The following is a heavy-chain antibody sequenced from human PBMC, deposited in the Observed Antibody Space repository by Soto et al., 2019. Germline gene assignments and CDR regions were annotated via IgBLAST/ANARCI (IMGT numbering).Heavy chain of an antibody. CDR2: IYFSGSV. J-gene: IGHJ4*02. CDR3: ARARIHCTSASCYTEFDS. D-gene: IGHD2-8*02. CDR1: SDSILSRDHY. V-gene: IGHV4-30-4*01. Sequence: PSETLSLTCVVSSDSILSRDHYWTWIRQPPGRGLEWIGYIYFSGSVYYGPSLRSRVSISIDTSQNQFSLELTSVTAADTAVYYCARARIHCTSASCYTEFDSWGPGTLVTVSS.